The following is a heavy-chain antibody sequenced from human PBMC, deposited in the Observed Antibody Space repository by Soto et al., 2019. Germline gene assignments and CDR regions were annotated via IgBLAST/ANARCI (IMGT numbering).Heavy chain of an antibody. Sequence: QVQLQQWGAGLLKPSETLSLTCAVNGGSFTGYYWSWVRQPPGKGLEWIGEVKDGGVTNYSPSLRSRVTISSDAPTKQFSLKLTSVTAADAAVYYCTRGQEGVVATHWDQGTLVTVSS. CDR3: TRGQEGVVATH. V-gene: IGHV4-34*01. CDR2: VKDGGVT. J-gene: IGHJ4*02. D-gene: IGHD5-12*01. CDR1: GGSFTGYY.